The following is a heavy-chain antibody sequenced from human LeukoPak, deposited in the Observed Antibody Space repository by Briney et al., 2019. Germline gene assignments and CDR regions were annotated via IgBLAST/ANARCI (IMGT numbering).Heavy chain of an antibody. Sequence: SVKVSCKASGDTFSSYAISWVRQAPGQGLEWMGGIIPIFDTANYAQKFQGRVTITADESTSTAYMELSSLRSEDTAVYYCASSGSGSYENWFDPWGQGTLVTVSS. J-gene: IGHJ5*02. V-gene: IGHV1-69*13. D-gene: IGHD1-26*01. CDR3: ASSGSGSYENWFDP. CDR1: GDTFSSYA. CDR2: IIPIFDTA.